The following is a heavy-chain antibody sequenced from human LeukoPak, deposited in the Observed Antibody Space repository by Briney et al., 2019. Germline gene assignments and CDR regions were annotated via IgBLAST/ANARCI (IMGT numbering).Heavy chain of an antibody. V-gene: IGHV1-69*04. Sequence: SVKVSCKASGGTFSSYAISWVRQAPGQGLEWMGRIIPILGIANYAQKFQGRVTITADKSTSTAYMELSSLRSEDTAVYYCARSYVWGSYRREAFDIWGQGTMVTVSS. J-gene: IGHJ3*02. CDR1: GGTFSSYA. CDR2: IIPILGIA. CDR3: ARSYVWGSYRREAFDI. D-gene: IGHD3-16*02.